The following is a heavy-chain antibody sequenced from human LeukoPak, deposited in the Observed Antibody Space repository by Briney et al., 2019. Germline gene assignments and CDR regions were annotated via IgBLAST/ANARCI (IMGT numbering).Heavy chain of an antibody. CDR2: INPNSGGT. Sequence: GASVKVSCKASGYTFTGYYMHWVRQAPGQGLEWMGWINPNSGGTNYAQKFQGRVTMTRDTSISTAYMELSRLRSDDTAVYYCARESYYGSGTFDYWGQGTLVTVSS. D-gene: IGHD3-10*01. CDR3: ARESYYGSGTFDY. V-gene: IGHV1-2*02. CDR1: GYTFTGYY. J-gene: IGHJ4*02.